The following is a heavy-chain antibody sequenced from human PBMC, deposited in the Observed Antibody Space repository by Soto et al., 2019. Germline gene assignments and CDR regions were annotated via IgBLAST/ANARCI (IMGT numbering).Heavy chain of an antibody. CDR3: AKASRPSCYSSLDY. D-gene: IGHD2-15*01. CDR2: SDASDDTT. CDR1: GFTFSSYA. Sequence: EVQLLESGGGLVQPGGSLRLSCAASGFTFSSYAMSWVRQAPGKGLDWVSVSDASDDTTYYADSVKGRFTISRDTSTNTLYLQMNSLRDDDTAIYYCAKASRPSCYSSLDYWGRGALVTVSS. J-gene: IGHJ4*02. V-gene: IGHV3-23*05.